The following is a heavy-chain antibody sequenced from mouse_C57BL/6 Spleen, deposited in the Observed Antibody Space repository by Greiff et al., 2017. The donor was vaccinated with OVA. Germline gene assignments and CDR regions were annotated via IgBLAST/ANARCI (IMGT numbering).Heavy chain of an antibody. Sequence: QVHVKQPGAELVKPGASVKLSCKASGYTFTSYWMHWVKQRPGRGLEWIGRIDPNSGGTKYNEKFKSKATLTVDKPSSTAYMQLSSLTSEDSAVYYCAINYYGSRGGYYFDYWGQGTTLTVSS. CDR2: IDPNSGGT. J-gene: IGHJ2*01. V-gene: IGHV1-72*01. D-gene: IGHD1-1*01. CDR1: GYTFTSYW. CDR3: AINYYGSRGGYYFDY.